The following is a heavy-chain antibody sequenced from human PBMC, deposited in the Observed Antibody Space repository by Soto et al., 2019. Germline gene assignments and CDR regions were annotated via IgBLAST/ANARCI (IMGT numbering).Heavy chain of an antibody. CDR3: ARDRGPSSGYYPYWFDP. CDR1: GGTFSSYA. J-gene: IGHJ5*02. Sequence: QVQLVQSGAEVKKPGSSVKVSCKASGGTFSSYAITWVRQAPGQGLEWMGGIIPIFGTANYAQKFQARVTIELSSLRSEDTAVYYCARDRGPSSGYYPYWFDPWGQGTLVTVSS. CDR2: IIPIFGTA. V-gene: IGHV1-69*05. D-gene: IGHD3-22*01.